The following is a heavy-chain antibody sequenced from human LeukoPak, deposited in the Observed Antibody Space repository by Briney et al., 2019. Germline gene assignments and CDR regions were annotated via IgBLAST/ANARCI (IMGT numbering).Heavy chain of an antibody. V-gene: IGHV1-69*10. CDR3: ASVSRGYGGIPLDFDY. CDR1: GGTFSSYA. D-gene: IGHD4-23*01. Sequence: SVKVSCKASGGTFSSYAISWVRQAPGQGLEWMGGIIPILGTANYAQKFQGRVTITRNTSISTAYMELSSLRSEDTAVYYCASVSRGYGGIPLDFDYWGQGTLVTVSS. J-gene: IGHJ4*02. CDR2: IIPILGTA.